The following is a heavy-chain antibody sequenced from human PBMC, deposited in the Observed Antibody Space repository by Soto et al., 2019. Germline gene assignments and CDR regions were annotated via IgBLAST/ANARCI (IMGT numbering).Heavy chain of an antibody. CDR2: IYYSGST. CDR1: GGSMSRSSYY. CDR3: ARHEEVVAATGSVDP. J-gene: IGHJ5*02. D-gene: IGHD2-15*01. V-gene: IGHV4-39*01. Sequence: SDDLPLTWTVSGGSMSRSSYYWGWIRQPPGKGLERIGSIYYSGSTYYNPSLKSRVTISVDTSKNQFSLKLSSVTAADTAVYDGARHEEVVAATGSVDPWGKGNLVS.